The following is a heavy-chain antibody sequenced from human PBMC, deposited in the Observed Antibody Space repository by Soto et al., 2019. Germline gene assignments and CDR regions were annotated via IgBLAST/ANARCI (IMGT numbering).Heavy chain of an antibody. D-gene: IGHD6-6*01. CDR2: MKANGGAT. CDR1: GYTFTGHD. CDR3: ARVGSYSDGSSYPY. Sequence: QVQLVQSGAELKKPGASVTVSCKASGYTFTGHDLHWVRQAPGQGLEWMGWMKANGGATKYARKFLGRVTMTRDTPTTTAYLELNSLRSDDTAVYFCARVGSYSDGSSYPYWGQGTLVTVSA. J-gene: IGHJ4*02. V-gene: IGHV1-2*02.